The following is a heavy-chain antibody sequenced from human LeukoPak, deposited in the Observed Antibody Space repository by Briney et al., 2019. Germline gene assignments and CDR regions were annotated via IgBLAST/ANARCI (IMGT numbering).Heavy chain of an antibody. CDR1: GYTFTSYD. V-gene: IGHV1-8*01. J-gene: IGHJ4*02. Sequence: ASVKVSCKASGYTFTSYDINWVRQATGQGLEGMGWMNPNSGNTGYAQKFQGRVTMTRNTSISTAYMELSSLRSEDTAVYYCARGGWDAGYYYYFDYWGQGTLVTVSS. D-gene: IGHD3-9*01. CDR3: ARGGWDAGYYYYFDY. CDR2: MNPNSGNT.